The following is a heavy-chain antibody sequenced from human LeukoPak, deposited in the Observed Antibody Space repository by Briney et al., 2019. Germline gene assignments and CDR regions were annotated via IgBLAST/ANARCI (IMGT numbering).Heavy chain of an antibody. J-gene: IGHJ6*03. CDR2: VYSSGST. CDR1: GDSISRSSYF. V-gene: IGHV4-39*07. Sequence: SETLSLTCTVSGDSISRSSYFWAWIRQPPGKGLEWIGSVYSSGSTYYNPSLKSRVTISVDTSKNQFSLKLSSVTAADTAVYYCARGDTAMDYYYYYMDVWGKGTTVTVSS. D-gene: IGHD5-18*01. CDR3: ARGDTAMDYYYYYMDV.